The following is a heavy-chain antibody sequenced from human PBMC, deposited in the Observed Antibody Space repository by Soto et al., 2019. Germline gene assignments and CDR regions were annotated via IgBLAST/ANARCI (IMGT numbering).Heavy chain of an antibody. D-gene: IGHD7-27*01. CDR2: ISYDGSDK. J-gene: IGHJ4*02. V-gene: IGHV3-30-3*01. CDR1: GFTFSSYA. Sequence: QVQLVESGGGVVQPGRSLRLSCAASGFTFSSYAMHWVRQAPGKGLEWVAVISYDGSDKYYADSVKGRFTISRDNSKNTLYLQMNSLRPEDTAVFYCARDGENWGGYLHSWGQGTLVTVSS. CDR3: ARDGENWGGYLHS.